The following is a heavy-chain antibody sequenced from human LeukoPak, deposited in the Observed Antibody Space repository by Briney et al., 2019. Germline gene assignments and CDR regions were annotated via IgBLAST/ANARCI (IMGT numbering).Heavy chain of an antibody. Sequence: GASVKVSCKASGYTFTSYDIHWVRQATGQGLEWMGWMNPNSGNTGYAQKFQGRVTMTRNTSISTAYMELSSLRSEDTAVYYCARIYDSSGYYFTYWGQGTLVTVSS. CDR1: GYTFTSYD. D-gene: IGHD3-22*01. CDR2: MNPNSGNT. V-gene: IGHV1-8*01. J-gene: IGHJ4*02. CDR3: ARIYDSSGYYFTY.